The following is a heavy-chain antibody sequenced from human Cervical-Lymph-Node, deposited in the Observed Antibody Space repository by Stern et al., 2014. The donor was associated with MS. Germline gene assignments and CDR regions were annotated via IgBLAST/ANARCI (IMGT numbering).Heavy chain of an antibody. V-gene: IGHV3-30*18. CDR2: ISFDATNQ. CDR3: ANSLGGSHSNSWSFDN. J-gene: IGHJ4*02. Sequence: VQLVESGGGVVQPGRSLRLSCAASGFTFSLYGMHWVRQAPGKGLEWLGVISFDATNQNYADSVKGRFTISRDHSTEATVLQMTILRIEDTAYYGANSLGGSHSNSWSFDNWGQGTLVTVSS. CDR1: GFTFSLYG. D-gene: IGHD6-13*01.